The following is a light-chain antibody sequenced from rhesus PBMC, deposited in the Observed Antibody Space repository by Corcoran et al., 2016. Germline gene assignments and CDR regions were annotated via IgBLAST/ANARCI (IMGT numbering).Light chain of an antibody. V-gene: IGLV2-13*03. CDR1: SSDIGGSNR. CDR3: SSYATFNTFT. J-gene: IGLJ1*01. Sequence: QAAPTQSPSVSGSPGQSVTISCIGTSSDIGGSNRVSWYQLHPGKAPKVLIYEVIKRPSGVSDRFSGSKSGNTASLTISGLQVEYEADYYCSSYATFNTFTFGSGTRLTVL. CDR2: EVI.